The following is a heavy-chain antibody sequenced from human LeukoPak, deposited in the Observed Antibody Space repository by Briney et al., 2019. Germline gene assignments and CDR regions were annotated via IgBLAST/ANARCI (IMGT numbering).Heavy chain of an antibody. J-gene: IGHJ4*02. CDR3: ARGSRSYDNSNYLNY. Sequence: SETLSLTCSVSGGSITTYYWSWIRQPPGKGLEWIGNIYDTGSTNYNPSLRSRVTISVDTSKNQFSLKLSSVTAADTAVCYCARGSRSYDNSNYLNYWGQGSLVTVSS. D-gene: IGHD4-11*01. CDR2: IYDTGST. CDR1: GGSITTYY. V-gene: IGHV4-59*01.